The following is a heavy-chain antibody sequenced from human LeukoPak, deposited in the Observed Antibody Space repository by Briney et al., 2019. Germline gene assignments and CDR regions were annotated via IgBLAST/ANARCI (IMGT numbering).Heavy chain of an antibody. CDR3: ARGGRGVAVAAPLGY. J-gene: IGHJ4*02. CDR1: DYTFTNHG. CDR2: ISAYNGNT. Sequence: ASGKVSYKPSDYTFTNHGITWLRQAPGQRREWMRWISAYNGNTNYAQKLQVRVTMTTDTSTSTAYMELRSLRSDDTAVYYCARGGRGVAVAAPLGYWGQGTRVTVSS. V-gene: IGHV1-18*01. D-gene: IGHD6-19*01.